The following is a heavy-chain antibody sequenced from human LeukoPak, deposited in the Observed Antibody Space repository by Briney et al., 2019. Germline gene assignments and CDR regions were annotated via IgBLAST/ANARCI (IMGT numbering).Heavy chain of an antibody. D-gene: IGHD4-17*01. CDR1: GYTFTGYY. CDR3: ASSLRFYYYYMDV. Sequence: ASVKVSCKASGYTFTGYYMHWVRQAPGQGREWMGRINPNSGGTNYAQKFQGRVTMTRDTSISTAYMELSRLRSDDTAVYYCASSLRFYYYYMDVWGKGTTVTVSS. CDR2: INPNSGGT. V-gene: IGHV1-2*06. J-gene: IGHJ6*03.